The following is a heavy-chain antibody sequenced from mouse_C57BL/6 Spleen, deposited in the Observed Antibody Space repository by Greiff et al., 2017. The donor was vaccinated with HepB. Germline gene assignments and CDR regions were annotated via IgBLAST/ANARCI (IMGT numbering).Heavy chain of an antibody. CDR2: INPNNGGT. V-gene: IGHV1-26*01. CDR1: GYTFTGYY. CDR3: ARYPDAMDY. Sequence: VQLQQSGPELVKPGASVKISCKASGYTFTGYYMNWVKQSHGKSLEWIGDINPNNGGTSYNQKFKGKATLTVDKSSSTAYMELRSLTSEDSAVYYCARYPDAMDYWGQGTSVTVSS. J-gene: IGHJ4*01.